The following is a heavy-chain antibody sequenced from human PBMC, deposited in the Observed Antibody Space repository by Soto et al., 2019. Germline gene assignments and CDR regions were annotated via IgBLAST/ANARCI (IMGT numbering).Heavy chain of an antibody. Sequence: QVQLVQSGAEVKKPGSSVKVSCKASGGTFSSYTISWVRQAPGQGLEWMRRIIPILGIANYAQKFQGRVTITADKSTSTAYMKLSSLRSEDTAVYYCARDRKYRSPSSFYFDYWGQGTLVTVSS. D-gene: IGHD2-2*01. J-gene: IGHJ4*02. V-gene: IGHV1-69*08. CDR1: GGTFSSYT. CDR2: IIPILGIA. CDR3: ARDRKYRSPSSFYFDY.